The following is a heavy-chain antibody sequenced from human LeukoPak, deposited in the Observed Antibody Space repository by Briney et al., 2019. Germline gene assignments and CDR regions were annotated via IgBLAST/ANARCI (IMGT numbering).Heavy chain of an antibody. V-gene: IGHV1-46*01. CDR3: ARAGIAVAGPLQGAFDI. Sequence: ASVKVSCKVSGYTLTELSMHWVRQAPGQGLEWMGIINPSGGSTSYAQKFQGRVTMTRDTSTSTVYMELSSLRSEDTAVYYCARAGIAVAGPLQGAFDIWGQGTMVTVSS. J-gene: IGHJ3*02. CDR1: GYTLTELS. D-gene: IGHD6-19*01. CDR2: INPSGGST.